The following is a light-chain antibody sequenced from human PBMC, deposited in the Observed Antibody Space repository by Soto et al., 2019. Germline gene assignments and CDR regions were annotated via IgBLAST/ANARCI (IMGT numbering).Light chain of an antibody. J-gene: IGKJ3*01. V-gene: IGKV1-33*01. Sequence: DIQMTQSPSSLSASVGDRVTITCQASQDISTYLSWFQQKPGNAPKLLIFDASNLGTGVPARFSGSGSGTDFTLTISSLQPEDIAAYYCLQYDSLPLTFGPGDKSGNQT. CDR2: DAS. CDR3: LQYDSLPLT. CDR1: QDISTY.